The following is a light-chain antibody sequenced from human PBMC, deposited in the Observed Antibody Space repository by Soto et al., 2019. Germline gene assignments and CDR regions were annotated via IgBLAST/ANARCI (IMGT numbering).Light chain of an antibody. CDR3: QQYNDWPPWT. V-gene: IGKV3-15*01. CDR1: QYISSN. Sequence: EIVMTQSPVTLSVSPGERATLSYRASQYISSNLAWYQQKPGQAPRLLIYAVSARATGIPARFSGSGSGTEFTLTINGLQSEDFAVYYCQQYNDWPPWTFGQGTKVEIK. J-gene: IGKJ1*01. CDR2: AVS.